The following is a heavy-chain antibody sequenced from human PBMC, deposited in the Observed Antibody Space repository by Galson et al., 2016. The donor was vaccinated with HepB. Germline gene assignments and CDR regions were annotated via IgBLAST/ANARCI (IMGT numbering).Heavy chain of an antibody. V-gene: IGHV5-51*01. CDR1: GYSFSSYW. CDR2: ISPGDSDT. J-gene: IGHJ4*02. Sequence: QSGAEVKKPGESLKISCKGSGYSFSSYWIGWVRQMPGKGLEWMGIISPGDSDTRYSPSFQGQVTISVDKAINTAYMQWSSLKASDSGIYYCARRPPVTGRNGHYFDSWGQGTLVTVSS. CDR3: ARRPPVTGRNGHYFDS. D-gene: IGHD4-11*01.